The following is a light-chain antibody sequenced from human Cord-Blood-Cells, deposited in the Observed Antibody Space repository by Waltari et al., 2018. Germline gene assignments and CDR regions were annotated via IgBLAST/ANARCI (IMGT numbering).Light chain of an antibody. CDR2: VVS. CDR3: SSYTSSSTVV. CDR1: SSDVGGYNY. J-gene: IGLJ2*01. V-gene: IGLV2-14*01. Sequence: QSALTQPASVSGSPGQSITISCTEPSSDVGGYNYVSWYQQHPGKAPKLMIYVVSTRPSGVSNRFSGFKSGNTASLTISGLQAEDEADYYCSSYTSSSTVVFGGGTKLTVL.